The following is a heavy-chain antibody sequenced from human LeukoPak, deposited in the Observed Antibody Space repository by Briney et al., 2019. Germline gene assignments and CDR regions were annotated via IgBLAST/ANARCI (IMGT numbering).Heavy chain of an antibody. D-gene: IGHD2-2*02. CDR2: ITGDGGNT. J-gene: IGHJ4*01. CDR3: AKDIYLDS. Sequence: QPGGSLRLSCAPSGFTFDDYTMPWVRPAPGKGLEWVSLITGDGGNTFHADSVKGRFTISRDNSKNSLYLQMNSPRSEDTALYYCAKDIYLDSWGQGTLVTVSS. V-gene: IGHV3-43*02. CDR1: GFTFDDYT.